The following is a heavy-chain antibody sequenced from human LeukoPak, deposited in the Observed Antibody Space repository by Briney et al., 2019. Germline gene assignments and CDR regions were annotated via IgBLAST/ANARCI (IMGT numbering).Heavy chain of an antibody. Sequence: PSETLPLTCAVYGGSFSGYYWSWIRQPPGKGLEWIGEINHSGSTNYNPSLKSRVTISVDTSKNQFSLKLSSVTAADTAVYYCARGPHYDILTGYYGRLNYFDYWGQGTLVTVSS. V-gene: IGHV4-34*01. CDR1: GGSFSGYY. CDR2: INHSGST. CDR3: ARGPHYDILTGYYGRLNYFDY. D-gene: IGHD3-9*01. J-gene: IGHJ4*02.